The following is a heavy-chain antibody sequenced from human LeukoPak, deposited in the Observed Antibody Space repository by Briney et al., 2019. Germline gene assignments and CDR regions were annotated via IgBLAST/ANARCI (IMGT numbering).Heavy chain of an antibody. V-gene: IGHV3-74*01. Sequence: PGGSLRLSCAASGFTFSSYWMHWARQAPGKGLVWVSRINTDGSSTSYADSVKGRFTISRDNAKNTLYLQMNSLRAEDTAVYYCARSSGWSPLVYYFDYWGQGTLVTVSS. CDR2: INTDGSST. CDR1: GFTFSSYW. J-gene: IGHJ4*02. D-gene: IGHD6-19*01. CDR3: ARSSGWSPLVYYFDY.